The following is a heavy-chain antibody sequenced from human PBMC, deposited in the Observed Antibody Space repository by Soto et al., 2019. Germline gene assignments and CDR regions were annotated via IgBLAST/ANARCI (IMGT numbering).Heavy chain of an antibody. J-gene: IGHJ5*02. CDR3: VRGGEWMP. CDR1: GYTFSNYA. D-gene: IGHD3-10*01. V-gene: IGHV1-3*05. Sequence: QVQLVQSGAEEKKPGASVKVSCKASGYTFSNYAMHWVRQPPGQRLEWMGWINAGNGDTKYSQTFQDRVTITRDTSATTAYMELSSLISEDTAVYYCVRGGEWMPWGQGTLVTVSS. CDR2: INAGNGDT.